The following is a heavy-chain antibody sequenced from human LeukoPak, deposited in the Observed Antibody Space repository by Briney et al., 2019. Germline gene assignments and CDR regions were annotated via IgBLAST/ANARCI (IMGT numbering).Heavy chain of an antibody. CDR1: GFTFSIYA. CDR3: ASEDYDSSGYYFYP. D-gene: IGHD3-22*01. V-gene: IGHV3-21*01. CDR2: ISSSSIYI. Sequence: GRSLRLSCAASGFTFSIYAMNWVRQAPGKGLEWVSSISSSSIYIYYADSVKGRFTISRDNAKNSLYLQMNSLRAEDTAVYYCASEDYDSSGYYFYPWGQGTLVTVSS. J-gene: IGHJ5*02.